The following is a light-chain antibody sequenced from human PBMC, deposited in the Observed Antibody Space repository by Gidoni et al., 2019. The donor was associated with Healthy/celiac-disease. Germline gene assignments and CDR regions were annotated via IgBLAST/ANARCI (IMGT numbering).Light chain of an antibody. V-gene: IGLV2-14*01. Sequence: QSALTQPASVSRSPGQSTTISCTGTSSDVGGYNYVSWYQQHPGKAPKLMIYDVSNRPSGVSNRFSGSKSGNTASLTISGLQAEDEADYYCSSYTSSSTLGVVFGGGTKLTVL. CDR2: DVS. J-gene: IGLJ2*01. CDR3: SSYTSSSTLGVV. CDR1: SSDVGGYNY.